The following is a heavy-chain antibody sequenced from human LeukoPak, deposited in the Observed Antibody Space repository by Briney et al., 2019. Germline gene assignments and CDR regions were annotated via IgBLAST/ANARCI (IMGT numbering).Heavy chain of an antibody. V-gene: IGHV4-34*01. Sequence: SETLSLTCAVYGGSFSGYYWSWIRQPPGKGLEWIGEINHSGSTNYNPSLKSRVTISVDTSKNQFSLKLSSVTAADTAVYYCARQFPLSGSSRWFDPWGQGTLVTVSS. J-gene: IGHJ5*02. CDR3: ARQFPLSGSSRWFDP. CDR2: INHSGST. CDR1: GGSFSGYY. D-gene: IGHD3-16*02.